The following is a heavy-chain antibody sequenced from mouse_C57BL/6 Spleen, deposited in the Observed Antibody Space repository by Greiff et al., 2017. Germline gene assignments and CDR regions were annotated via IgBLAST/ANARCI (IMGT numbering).Heavy chain of an antibody. J-gene: IGHJ4*01. D-gene: IGHD1-1*01. V-gene: IGHV1-85*01. Sequence: VQGVESGPELVKPGASVKLSCKASGYTFTSYDINWVKQRPGQGLEWIGWIYPSDGSTKYNEKFKGKATLTVDKSSSTAYMELHSLTSVDSAVYFFAREYYGSRGAMDYWGQGTSVTVSS. CDR1: GYTFTSYD. CDR3: AREYYGSRGAMDY. CDR2: IYPSDGST.